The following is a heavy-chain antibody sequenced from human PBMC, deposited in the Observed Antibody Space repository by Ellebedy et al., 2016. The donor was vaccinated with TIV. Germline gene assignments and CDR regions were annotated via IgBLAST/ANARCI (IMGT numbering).Heavy chain of an antibody. CDR3: AKWNIIVVVVGATIEY. V-gene: IGHV3-23*01. J-gene: IGHJ4*02. CDR1: GFTFSSHA. CDR2: ISGNGGST. Sequence: GESLKISCAGSGFTFSSHAMSWVRQAPGKGLEWVPVISGNGGSTYYADSLKGRFTISKDNSKNTLYPQMNSLRDEDTDVYCCAKWNIIVVVVGATIEYWGQGTLVSVSS. D-gene: IGHD2-15*01.